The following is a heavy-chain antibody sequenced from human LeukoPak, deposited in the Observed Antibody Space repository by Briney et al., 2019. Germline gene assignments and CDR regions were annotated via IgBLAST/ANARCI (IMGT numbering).Heavy chain of an antibody. CDR3: ARGPYDSGGYYLAACDV. Sequence: PSETLSLXCTVSGDSITSYYWSWFRQPPGKGLEWVGYVYYTGSINYSPPLKSRLTMSVDTSKNQFSLNLSSVTAADTAIYYCARGPYDSGGYYLAACDVWGRGTMVTVTP. D-gene: IGHD3-22*01. V-gene: IGHV4-59*01. CDR2: VYYTGSI. J-gene: IGHJ3*01. CDR1: GDSITSYY.